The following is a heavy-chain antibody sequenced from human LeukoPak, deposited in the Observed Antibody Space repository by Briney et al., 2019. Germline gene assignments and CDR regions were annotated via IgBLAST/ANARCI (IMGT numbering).Heavy chain of an antibody. V-gene: IGHV4-4*07. CDR2: IYTSGDT. CDR1: GGSLSNYY. CDR3: ARGVYIAAAQYGY. D-gene: IGHD6-13*01. Sequence: PSETLSLTCTVSGGSLSNYYWNWIRQPAGKGLEWIGRIYTSGDTNYNPSLKSRVTMSIDTSKNQFSLKVSSVTAADTAVYYCARGVYIAAAQYGYWGQGTLVTVSS. J-gene: IGHJ4*02.